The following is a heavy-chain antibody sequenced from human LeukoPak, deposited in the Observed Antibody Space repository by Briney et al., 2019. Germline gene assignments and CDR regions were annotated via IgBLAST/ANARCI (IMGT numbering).Heavy chain of an antibody. D-gene: IGHD1-26*01. CDR2: IYYSGST. J-gene: IGHJ6*02. Sequence: SETLSLTCAVSGGSISSYYWSWIRQPPGRGLEWIGYIYYSGSTNYNPSLKSRVTISVDTSKNQFSLKLSSVTAADTAVYYCARDLYSGSYGYYYYGMDVWGQGTTVTVSS. CDR3: ARDLYSGSYGYYYYGMDV. V-gene: IGHV4-59*01. CDR1: GGSISSYY.